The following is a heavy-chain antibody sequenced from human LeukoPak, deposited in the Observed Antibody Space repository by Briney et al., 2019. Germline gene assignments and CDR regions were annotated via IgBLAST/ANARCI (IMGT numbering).Heavy chain of an antibody. CDR1: GGSVSSGSYY. V-gene: IGHV4-61*01. D-gene: IGHD1-14*01. CDR2: IYYSGST. J-gene: IGHJ4*02. CDR3: AREPGETDESFEY. Sequence: SETLSLTCTVSGGSVSSGSYYWNWIRQPPGKGLEWIGHIYYSGSTDYNPSLKSRVTISADTSKNQFSLKMTSVTAADTAVYYCAREPGETDESFEYWGQGTLVTVSS.